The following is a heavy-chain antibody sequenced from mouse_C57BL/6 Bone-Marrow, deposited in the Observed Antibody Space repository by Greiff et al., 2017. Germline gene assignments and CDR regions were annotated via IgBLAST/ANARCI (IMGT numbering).Heavy chain of an antibody. D-gene: IGHD1-1*01. CDR2: ISYDGSN. CDR1: GYSITSGYY. J-gene: IGHJ4*01. V-gene: IGHV3-6*01. Sequence: DVKLQESGPGLVKPSQSLSLTCSVTGYSITSGYYWNWIRQFPGNKLEWMGYISYDGSNNYNPSLKNRISITRVTSKNQFFLKLNSVTTEDTATYYCARGGLLPYAMDYWGQGTSVTVSS. CDR3: ARGGLLPYAMDY.